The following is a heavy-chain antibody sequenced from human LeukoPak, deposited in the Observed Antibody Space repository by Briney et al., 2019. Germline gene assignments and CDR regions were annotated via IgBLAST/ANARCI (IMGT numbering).Heavy chain of an antibody. CDR2: ITPILGIA. D-gene: IGHD3-22*01. J-gene: IGHJ6*02. V-gene: IGHV1-69*04. CDR1: ACTFSSYA. Sequence: SVTVSCTGSACTFSSYAISWVRQPHAPGQEWMGSITPILGIANYAQKFKGRVTITADKSTSTAYMELSSLRSEDTAVYYCARDYYYDSSGWHAWVWGMDVWGQGTTVTVSS. CDR3: ARDYYYDSSGWHAWVWGMDV.